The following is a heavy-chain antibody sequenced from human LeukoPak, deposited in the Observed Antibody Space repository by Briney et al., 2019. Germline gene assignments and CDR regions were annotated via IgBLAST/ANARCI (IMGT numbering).Heavy chain of an antibody. Sequence: SDTLSLMCNVSGRPNRSYYGIWIRQSTGKGLEWIGFLYYTGSTNNNPSLKSRVTISVDTSKNQFSLKLSSVTAADTAVYYCAREGGIAAAGFYYYMDVWGKGTTVTISS. J-gene: IGHJ6*03. CDR2: LYYTGST. V-gene: IGHV4-59*12. CDR3: AREGGIAAAGFYYYMDV. CDR1: GRPNRSYY. D-gene: IGHD6-13*01.